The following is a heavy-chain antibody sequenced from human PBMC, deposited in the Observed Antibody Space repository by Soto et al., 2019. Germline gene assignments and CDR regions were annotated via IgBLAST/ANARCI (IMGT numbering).Heavy chain of an antibody. CDR1: GFSFSTTGAG. Sequence: QIALKESGPTLVKPSQPLTLTCTFSGFSFSTTGAGVGWIRQPPGKALEWPALIFWNDAKRYSPSLRSRLTIIKDTSKNQVVLTMTNVDPVDTATYYCAYRRGGSSSGGNFDYWGQGTPVTVYS. D-gene: IGHD2-15*01. CDR2: IFWNDAK. CDR3: AYRRGGSSSGGNFDY. V-gene: IGHV2-5*01. J-gene: IGHJ4*02.